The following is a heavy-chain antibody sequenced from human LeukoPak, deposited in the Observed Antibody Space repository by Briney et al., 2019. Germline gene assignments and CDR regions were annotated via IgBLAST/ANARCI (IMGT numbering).Heavy chain of an antibody. CDR1: GYTLTELS. Sequence: ASVKVSCKVSGYTLTELSMHWVRQAPGKGLEWMEGFDPEDGETIYAQKFQGRVTMTEDTSTDTAYMELSSLRSEDTAVYYCAPTYYYDSSGYYYEDWGQGTLVTVSS. J-gene: IGHJ4*02. D-gene: IGHD3-22*01. V-gene: IGHV1-24*01. CDR2: FDPEDGET. CDR3: APTYYYDSSGYYYED.